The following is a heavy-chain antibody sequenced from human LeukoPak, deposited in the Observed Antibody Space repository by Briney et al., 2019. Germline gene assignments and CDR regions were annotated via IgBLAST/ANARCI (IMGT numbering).Heavy chain of an antibody. Sequence: SETLSLTCSVSGASVTMGSYYWAWIRQPPGKGLEWIGTFHFSGSTYYNPSLKSRVTISVDTSKNSVSLMLRSVTAADTAVYFCARPFQDYDKGTFFYFFDFWGQGILVTVSS. J-gene: IGHJ4*02. CDR1: GASVTMGSYY. CDR3: ARPFQDYDKGTFFYFFDF. CDR2: FHFSGST. D-gene: IGHD3-22*01. V-gene: IGHV4-39*01.